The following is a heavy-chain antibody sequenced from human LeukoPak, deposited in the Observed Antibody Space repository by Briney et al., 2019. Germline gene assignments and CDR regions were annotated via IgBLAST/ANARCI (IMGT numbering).Heavy chain of an antibody. CDR3: ARGFGGSSGSSDYYGMDV. J-gene: IGHJ6*02. D-gene: IGHD6-19*01. CDR2: IIPSLDIA. V-gene: IGHV1-69*04. Sequence: SVKVSCKASGATFNNYVVTWVRQAPGQGLEWMGMIIPSLDIAKYAQKSQGRVTITADKSTSTAYMGLRSLRSEDTAVYYCARGFGGSSGSSDYYGMDVWGQGTTVTASS. CDR1: GATFNNYV.